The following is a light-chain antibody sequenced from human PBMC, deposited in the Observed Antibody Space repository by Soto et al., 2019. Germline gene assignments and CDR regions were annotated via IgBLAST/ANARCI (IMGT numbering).Light chain of an antibody. CDR3: CSYAGSTYVV. Sequence: QSALTQPRSVSGSPGQSVTISCTGTSSDVGGYNYVSWYQRHPGKAPKLIISGVTKRPSGVPDRFSGSKSGNTASLTISGLQAEDEADYDCCSYAGSTYVVFGGGTKLTVL. J-gene: IGLJ2*01. CDR2: GVT. CDR1: SSDVGGYNY. V-gene: IGLV2-11*01.